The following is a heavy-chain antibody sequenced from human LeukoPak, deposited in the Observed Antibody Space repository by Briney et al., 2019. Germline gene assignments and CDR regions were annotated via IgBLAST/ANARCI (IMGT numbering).Heavy chain of an antibody. CDR1: GFTFSTYN. Sequence: GGSLRLTCAASGFTFSTYNMNWVRQAPGKGLEWVSYISSSGSTKYYADSVKGRFTISRDNVKNSLFLQMNSLSDEDTAVYYCARDFLTGYFDYWGQGTLVTVSS. V-gene: IGHV3-48*02. D-gene: IGHD3-9*01. CDR2: ISSSGSTK. CDR3: ARDFLTGYFDY. J-gene: IGHJ4*02.